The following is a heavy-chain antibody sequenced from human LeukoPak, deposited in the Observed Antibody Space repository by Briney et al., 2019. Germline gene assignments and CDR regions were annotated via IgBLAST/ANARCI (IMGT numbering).Heavy chain of an antibody. CDR2: IYYSGST. CDR1: GGSISSYY. D-gene: IGHD2-2*01. V-gene: IGHV4-59*08. Sequence: SETLSLTCTLSGGSISSYYWSWIRQPPGKGLEWIGYIYYSGSTNYNPSLKSRVTISVDTSKSQFSLKLSSVTAADTAVYYCVGSSTYYYYGMDVWGQGTTVTVSS. CDR3: VGSSTYYYYGMDV. J-gene: IGHJ6*02.